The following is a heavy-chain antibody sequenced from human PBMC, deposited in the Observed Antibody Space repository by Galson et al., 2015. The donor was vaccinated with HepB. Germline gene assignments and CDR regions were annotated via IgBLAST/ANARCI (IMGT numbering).Heavy chain of an antibody. D-gene: IGHD1-26*01. Sequence: SLRLSCAASGFTFSSYGMHWVRQAPGKGLEWVAVISYDGSNKYYADSVKGRFTISRDNSKNTLYLQMNSLRAEDTAVYYCAKAWDDHYGMDVWGQGTTVTVSS. CDR1: GFTFSSYG. CDR2: ISYDGSNK. V-gene: IGHV3-30*18. J-gene: IGHJ6*02. CDR3: AKAWDDHYGMDV.